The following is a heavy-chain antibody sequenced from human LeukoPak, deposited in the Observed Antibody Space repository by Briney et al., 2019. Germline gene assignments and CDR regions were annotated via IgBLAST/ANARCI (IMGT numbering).Heavy chain of an antibody. J-gene: IGHJ4*02. D-gene: IGHD3-9*01. CDR3: ASRGDDYDILTGYNYYFDY. V-gene: IGHV3-66*01. CDR1: GFIVSTNY. Sequence: GGSLTLSCAASGFIVSTNYMSWVRQAPGKGLEWISVLYGDASTNYADSVKGRFTISRHDSKTTLYLQMNSLRAGDPAVYYCASRGDDYDILTGYNYYFDYWGQGTLVTVSS. CDR2: LYGDAST.